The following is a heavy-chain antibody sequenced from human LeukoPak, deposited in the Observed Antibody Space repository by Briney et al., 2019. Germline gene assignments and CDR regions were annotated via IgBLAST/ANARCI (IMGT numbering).Heavy chain of an antibody. Sequence: GGSLRLSCAASGFTFSSYAMSWVRQAPGKGLEWVSAISGSGGSTYYADSVKGRFTISRDNSKSTLYLQMNSLRAEDTAVYYCAKPIVSAAGRGRAFDIWGQGTMVTVSS. CDR2: ISGSGGST. V-gene: IGHV3-23*01. CDR1: GFTFSSYA. D-gene: IGHD6-13*01. J-gene: IGHJ3*02. CDR3: AKPIVSAAGRGRAFDI.